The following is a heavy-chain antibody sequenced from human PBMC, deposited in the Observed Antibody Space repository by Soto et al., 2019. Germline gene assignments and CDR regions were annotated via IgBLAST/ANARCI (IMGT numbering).Heavy chain of an antibody. J-gene: IGHJ6*03. CDR3: ARDFWSGYYMDV. CDR2: ISSSGSTI. CDR1: GFTFSSYS. V-gene: IGHV3-48*01. Sequence: EVQLVESGGGLVQPGGSLRLSCAASGFTFSSYSMNWVRQAPGKGLEWVSYISSSGSTIYYADSVKGRFTISRDNAKNSLYLQMNSLRAEDTAVYYCARDFWSGYYMDVWGKGTTVTVSS. D-gene: IGHD3-3*01.